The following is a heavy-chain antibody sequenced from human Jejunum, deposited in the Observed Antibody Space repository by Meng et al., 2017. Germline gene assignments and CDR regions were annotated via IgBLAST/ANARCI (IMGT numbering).Heavy chain of an antibody. J-gene: IGHJ4*02. D-gene: IGHD1-26*01. Sequence: VEVQESGPGLVRPSEALSLIWSVSGCSVSSAGYQWSWIRQPPGKGLEWIGYASTNYNPSLKSRVTISVDTSKNQFSLRLTSVTAADTAVYYCARDHMGSLDYWGQGILVTVSS. CDR3: ARDHMGSLDY. CDR1: GCSVSSAGYQ. CDR2: AST. V-gene: IGHV4-61*08.